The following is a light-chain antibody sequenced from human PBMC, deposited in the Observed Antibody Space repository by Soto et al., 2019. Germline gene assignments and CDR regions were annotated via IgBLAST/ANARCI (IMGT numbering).Light chain of an antibody. Sequence: HSALTQPASVSGSPGQSITISCTGTSSDVGGYIYVSWYQQHPGKAPKLMIYEVSNRPSGVSNRFSGSKSGNTASLTISGLQAEDEADYYCSSYSRSSFYVFGTGTKVTVL. CDR3: SSYSRSSFYV. CDR2: EVS. J-gene: IGLJ1*01. V-gene: IGLV2-14*01. CDR1: SSDVGGYIY.